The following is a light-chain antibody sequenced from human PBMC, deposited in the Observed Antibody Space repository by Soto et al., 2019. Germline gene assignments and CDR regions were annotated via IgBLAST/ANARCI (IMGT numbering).Light chain of an antibody. CDR2: ATS. CDR3: LQDYSYPRT. Sequence: AIQMTQSPSSLSASVGDRVTITCRASQGIRNDLGWYQQRPGKAPKLLIYATSTLQTWVPSRFSGSGSGTDFTLTISSLQPEDFETYYCLQDYSYPRTFGQGTKVEIK. V-gene: IGKV1-6*01. CDR1: QGIRND. J-gene: IGKJ1*01.